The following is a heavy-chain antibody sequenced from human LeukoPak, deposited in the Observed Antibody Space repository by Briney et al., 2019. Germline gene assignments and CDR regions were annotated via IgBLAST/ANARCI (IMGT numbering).Heavy chain of an antibody. V-gene: IGHV3-74*01. CDR2: ISTDGYTT. J-gene: IGHJ4*02. CDR1: GFSFSYHW. CDR3: VVGGSPGY. Sequence: GGSLRLSCAGSGFSFSYHWMHWVRQAPRKGLVWVSRISTDGYTTDYADFVQGQFTASRDNTKNTWSLEMNSLRAEDTAVYYCVVGGSPGYWGQGTLVTVSS. D-gene: IGHD2-15*01.